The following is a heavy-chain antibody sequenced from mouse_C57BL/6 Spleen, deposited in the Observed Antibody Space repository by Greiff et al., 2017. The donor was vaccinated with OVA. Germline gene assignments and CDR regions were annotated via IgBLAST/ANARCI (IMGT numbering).Heavy chain of an antibody. J-gene: IGHJ1*03. CDR3: ARVESYYSKGFWYYDV. D-gene: IGHD2-5*01. CDR1: GYSITSGYY. V-gene: IGHV3-6*01. Sequence: ESGPGLVKPSQSLSLTCSVTGYSITSGYYWYWIRQFPGNKLEWMGYISYDGSNNYNPSLKNRISITRDTSKNQFFLKLNSVTTADTATYCCARVESYYSKGFWYYDVWGTGTTVTVAS. CDR2: ISYDGSN.